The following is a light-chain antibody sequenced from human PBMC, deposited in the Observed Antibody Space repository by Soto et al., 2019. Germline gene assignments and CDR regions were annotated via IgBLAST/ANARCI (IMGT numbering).Light chain of an antibody. CDR3: QQYNSYPWT. CDR1: QSISSW. Sequence: DIQMTQSPSTLSASVGDRVTITCRASQSISSWLAWYQQKPGKAPKLLIYKASSLESGVPSRFSGSGSGTAFTITNSSLQPDDFEPYYCQQYNSYPWTFGQGTKVEIK. CDR2: KAS. J-gene: IGKJ1*01. V-gene: IGKV1-5*03.